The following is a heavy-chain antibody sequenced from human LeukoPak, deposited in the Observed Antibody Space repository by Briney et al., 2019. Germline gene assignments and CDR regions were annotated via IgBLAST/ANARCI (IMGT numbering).Heavy chain of an antibody. J-gene: IGHJ5*02. CDR3: ARGGTICSGGDCFLNWLDP. Sequence: GASVKVSCKASGYTFSDYYIHWVRQAPGQGLEWMGWINPNSGGTKYAQNFQGRVTMTRDTSISAANTDLSSLTSDDTAVYYCARGGTICSGGDCFLNWLDPWGQGTLVTVSS. CDR1: GYTFSDYY. CDR2: INPNSGGT. D-gene: IGHD2-21*02. V-gene: IGHV1-2*02.